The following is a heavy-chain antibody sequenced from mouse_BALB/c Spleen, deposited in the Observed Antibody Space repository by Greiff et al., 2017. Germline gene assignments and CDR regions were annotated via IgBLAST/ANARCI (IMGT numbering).Heavy chain of an antibody. CDR3: GRARLYYGNYESAFAY. CDR1: GYSFTGYF. V-gene: IGHV1-37*01. D-gene: IGHD2-1*01. Sequence: EVQLQQSGPELVKPGASVKISCKASGYSFTGYFMNWVKQSHGKSLEWIGRINPYNGDTFYNQKFKGKATLTVDKSSSTAHMELLSLTSEDSAVYYCGRARLYYGNYESAFAYWGQGTLVTVSA. CDR2: INPYNGDT. J-gene: IGHJ3*01.